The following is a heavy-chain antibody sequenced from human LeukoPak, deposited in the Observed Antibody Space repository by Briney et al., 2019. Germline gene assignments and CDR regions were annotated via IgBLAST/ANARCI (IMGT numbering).Heavy chain of an antibody. J-gene: IGHJ4*02. V-gene: IGHV3-43D*03. D-gene: IGHD6-19*01. CDR1: GGSFSGYY. CDR2: ISWDGGST. Sequence: PSETLSLTCAVYGGSFSGYYWSWIRQPPGKGLEWVSLISWDGGSTYYADSVKGRFTISRDNSKNSLYLQMNSLRAEDTALYYCAKAKESSSGWYEDFYFDYWGQGTLVTVSS. CDR3: AKAKESSSGWYEDFYFDY.